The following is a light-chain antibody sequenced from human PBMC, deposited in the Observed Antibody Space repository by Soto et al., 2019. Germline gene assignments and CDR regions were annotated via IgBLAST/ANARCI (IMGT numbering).Light chain of an antibody. CDR1: QSVSSN. CDR2: GAS. J-gene: IGKJ4*01. V-gene: IGKV3D-15*01. Sequence: EIVMTQSPATLSVSPGERATLSCRASQSVSSNLAWYQQKPGQAPRLLIYGASTRATDIAARISGSGSGTDFTLTISSLESEDFAVYYCQQHTKWPLTFGGGTKVEIK. CDR3: QQHTKWPLT.